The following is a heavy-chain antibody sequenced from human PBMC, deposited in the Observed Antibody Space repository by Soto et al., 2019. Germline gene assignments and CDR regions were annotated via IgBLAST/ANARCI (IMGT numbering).Heavy chain of an antibody. CDR2: TYYRSKWFH. CDR1: GDSVSSDITS. V-gene: IGHV6-1*01. CDR3: ARGDALDV. Sequence: SQTLSLTCAISGDSVSSDITSWNWIRQSPSRGLEWLGRTYYRSKWFHDYAASVKSRITINPDTSKNQFSLELNSMTPEDTAVYYCARGDALDVWGQGTVVTVSS. J-gene: IGHJ3*01.